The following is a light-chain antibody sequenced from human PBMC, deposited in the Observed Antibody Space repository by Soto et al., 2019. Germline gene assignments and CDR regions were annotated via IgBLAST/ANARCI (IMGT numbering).Light chain of an antibody. J-gene: IGKJ1*01. CDR2: SAS. CDR1: QIVSGKY. Sequence: EIVLTQSPSTLSLSPGERATLSCSASQIVSGKYLAWYHQRPGQAPRVLIHSASSRATGIPDRFTGSGSGTDFTLTITRLEPEDFGVYYCQQYSSLPRTLGQGTKVDIK. V-gene: IGKV3-20*01. CDR3: QQYSSLPRT.